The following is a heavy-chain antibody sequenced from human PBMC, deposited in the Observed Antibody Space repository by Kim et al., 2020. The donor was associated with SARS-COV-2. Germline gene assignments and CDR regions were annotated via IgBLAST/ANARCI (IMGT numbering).Heavy chain of an antibody. CDR1: GFTFSSYA. J-gene: IGHJ4*02. D-gene: IGHD6-13*01. V-gene: IGHV3-64*01. Sequence: GGSLRLSCAASGFTFSSYAMHWVRQAPGKGLEYVSAISSNGGSTYYANSVKGRFTISRDNSKNTLYLQMGSLRAEDMAVYYCARAWEVAAAGTGYWGQGTLVTVSS. CDR2: ISSNGGST. CDR3: ARAWEVAAAGTGY.